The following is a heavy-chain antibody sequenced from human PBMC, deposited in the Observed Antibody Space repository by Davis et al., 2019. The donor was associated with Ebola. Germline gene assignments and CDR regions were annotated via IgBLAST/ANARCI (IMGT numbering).Heavy chain of an antibody. CDR2: ISSTSRTI. D-gene: IGHD5-12*01. Sequence: GESLKISCAASGFTFNQYAMTWVRQAPGKGLELVSYISSTSRTIYYADSVKGRFTISRDNAKNSLYLQMNSLRDEDTAVYYCEREGYTGYVRISGSYYADYWGQGTLVTVSS. V-gene: IGHV3-48*02. CDR3: EREGYTGYVRISGSYYADY. CDR1: GFTFNQYA. J-gene: IGHJ4*02.